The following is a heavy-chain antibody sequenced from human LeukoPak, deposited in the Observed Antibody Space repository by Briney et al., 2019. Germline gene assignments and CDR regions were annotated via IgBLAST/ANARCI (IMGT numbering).Heavy chain of an antibody. V-gene: IGHV3-23*01. J-gene: IGHJ5*02. D-gene: IGHD3-3*01. CDR1: GFTFSSYA. CDR3: ARGTVLRFLEWRNWFDP. Sequence: GGSLRLSCAASGFTFSSYAMSWVRQAPGKGLEWVSAISGSGGSTYYADSVKGRFTISRDNAKNSLYLQMNSLRAEDTAVYYCARGTVLRFLEWRNWFDPWGQGTLVTVSS. CDR2: ISGSGGST.